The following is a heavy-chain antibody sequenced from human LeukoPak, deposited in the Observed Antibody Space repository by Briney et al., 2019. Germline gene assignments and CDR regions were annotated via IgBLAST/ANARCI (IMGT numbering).Heavy chain of an antibody. CDR1: GFIFSNYG. CDR3: ARADCSSSSCPSKFDY. J-gene: IGHJ4*02. Sequence: GGSLRLSCVPYGFIFSNYGMDWVRQAPGKGLEWVAVIWYDGSRKYYADSGKGRFTISRDNSKNTLYLQMNSLRVEDTAVYYCARADCSSSSCPSKFDYWGQGTLVTVSS. V-gene: IGHV3-33*01. D-gene: IGHD2-2*01. CDR2: IWYDGSRK.